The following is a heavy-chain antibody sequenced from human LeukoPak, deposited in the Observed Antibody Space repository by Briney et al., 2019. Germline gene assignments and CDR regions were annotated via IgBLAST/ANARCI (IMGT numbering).Heavy chain of an antibody. J-gene: IGHJ4*02. V-gene: IGHV3-11*01. CDR1: GFTFSDFH. CDR2: ISGSGYVI. D-gene: IGHD1-26*01. CDR3: ARLSGTYSRGGDH. Sequence: KPGGSLRLSCTASGFTFSDFHMSWIRQAPGKGLEWVSHISGSGYVIHHPGSVKGRFTISRDNAKNSLYLQMNSLRVEDSAVYYCARLSGTYSRGGDHWGQGTLVTVSS.